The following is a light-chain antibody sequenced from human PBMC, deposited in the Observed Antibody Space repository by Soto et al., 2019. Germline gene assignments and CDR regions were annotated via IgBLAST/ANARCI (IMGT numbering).Light chain of an antibody. V-gene: IGKV3-20*01. Sequence: EIVLTQSPGTLSLSPGERATLSCRASQSINNRYLAWYQQKPGQAPRLLIYGASSRATGIPDRFIGSGSGTDFTLTISRLEPEDFAVYXCQQFGSSPGFTFGPGTKVDIK. J-gene: IGKJ3*01. CDR3: QQFGSSPGFT. CDR1: QSINNRY. CDR2: GAS.